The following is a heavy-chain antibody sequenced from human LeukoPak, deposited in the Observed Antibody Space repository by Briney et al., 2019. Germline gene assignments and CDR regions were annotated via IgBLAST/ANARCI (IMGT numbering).Heavy chain of an antibody. D-gene: IGHD1-26*01. Sequence: SETLSLTCTVSGGSISSYYWSWIRQPPGKGLEWIGEINHSGSTNYNPSLKSRVTISVDTSKNQFSLKLSSVTAADTAVYYCARGFWYSGVIFDYWGQGTLVTVSS. CDR2: INHSGST. CDR1: GGSISSYY. V-gene: IGHV4-34*01. J-gene: IGHJ4*02. CDR3: ARGFWYSGVIFDY.